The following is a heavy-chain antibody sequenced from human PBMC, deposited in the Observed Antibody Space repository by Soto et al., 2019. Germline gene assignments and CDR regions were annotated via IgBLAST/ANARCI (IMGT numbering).Heavy chain of an antibody. CDR3: ARSPSRDQDTLLMVYAFTYFDY. D-gene: IGHD2-8*01. J-gene: IGHJ4*02. V-gene: IGHV1-46*01. Sequence: GASVKVSCKTSGYTFTYCMHWVRQAPGQGLEWMGIINPSGGSTSYAQKFQGRVTMTRDTSTSTVYMELSSLTSEDTAVYYCARSPSRDQDTLLMVYAFTYFDYWGQGTIVTVYS. CDR2: INPSGGST. CDR1: GYTFTYC.